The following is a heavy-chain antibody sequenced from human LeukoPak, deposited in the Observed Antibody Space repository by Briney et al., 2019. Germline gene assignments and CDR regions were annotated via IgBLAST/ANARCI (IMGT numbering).Heavy chain of an antibody. CDR1: GFTVSSNY. D-gene: IGHD3-10*01. V-gene: IGHV3-66*01. CDR3: ARVLLWFGELLGAFDI. CDR2: IYSGGST. J-gene: IGHJ3*02. Sequence: PGGSLRLSCAASGFTVSSNYMSWVRQAPGKGLEWVSVIYSGGSTYYADSVKGRFTISRDNSKSTLYLQMNSLRAEDTAVYYCARVLLWFGELLGAFDIWGQGTMVTVSS.